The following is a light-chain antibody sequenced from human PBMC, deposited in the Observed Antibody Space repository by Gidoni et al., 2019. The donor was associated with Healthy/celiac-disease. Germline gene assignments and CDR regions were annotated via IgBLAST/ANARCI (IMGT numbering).Light chain of an antibody. CDR1: QSLLHSNGYNY. J-gene: IGKJ5*01. V-gene: IGKV2-28*01. Sequence: DFVMTQYPLSLPVTPGEPASISCRSSQSLLHSNGYNYLDWYLQKPGQSPQLLIYLGSNRASGVPDRFSGSGSGTDFTLKISRVEAEDVGVYYCMQALQTLLTFGQGTRLEIK. CDR2: LGS. CDR3: MQALQTLLT.